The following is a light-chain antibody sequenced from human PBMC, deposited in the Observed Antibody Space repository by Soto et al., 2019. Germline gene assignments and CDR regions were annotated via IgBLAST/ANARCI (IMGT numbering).Light chain of an antibody. CDR2: KAS. J-gene: IGKJ3*01. V-gene: IGKV1-5*03. CDR3: QQYNRYLFT. CDR1: QSISSW. Sequence: DIQMTQSPSTLSASVGDRVTITCRASQSISSWLAWYQQKPGKAPKLLIYKASSLESGVPSRFSCSGSGTAFTLTIRSLQPEGFATYCCQQYNRYLFTFGRGTTVYIK.